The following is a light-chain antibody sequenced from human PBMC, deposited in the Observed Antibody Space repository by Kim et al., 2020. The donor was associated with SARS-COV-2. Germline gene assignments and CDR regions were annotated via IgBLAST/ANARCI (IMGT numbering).Light chain of an antibody. V-gene: IGLV3-25*03. Sequence: SYELTQPPSVSVSPGQTARITCSGDALPKQYVFWYQQKPGQAPVLVIYKDSERPSGIPERFSGSSSGTTVTLTISGVQAEDEADYYCQSADSSGTHWVFGGGTQLTVL. J-gene: IGLJ3*02. CDR2: KDS. CDR1: ALPKQY. CDR3: QSADSSGTHWV.